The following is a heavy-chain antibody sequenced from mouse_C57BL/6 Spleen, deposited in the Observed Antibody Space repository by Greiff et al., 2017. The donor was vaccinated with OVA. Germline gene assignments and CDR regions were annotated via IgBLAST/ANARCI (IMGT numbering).Heavy chain of an antibody. J-gene: IGHJ1*03. D-gene: IGHD1-1*01. Sequence: VQLVESGPGLVAPSQSLSITCTVSGFSLTSYGVHWVRQPPGKGLEWLVVIWSDGSTTYNSALKSSLSLSNDNSKSQVFLRMHTLQTDDTAMYYCARHYYGSSYWYFDVWGTGTTVTVST. CDR1: GFSLTSYG. CDR2: IWSDGST. CDR3: ARHYYGSSYWYFDV. V-gene: IGHV2-6-1*01.